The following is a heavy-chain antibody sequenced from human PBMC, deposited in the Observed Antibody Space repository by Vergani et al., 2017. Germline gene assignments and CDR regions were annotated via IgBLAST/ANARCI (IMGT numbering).Heavy chain of an antibody. CDR2: MNPKSGNS. Sequence: QVQLVQSGAEVKKPGALVKVSCWASGYTFIEYDIDWVRQAAGQGLEWMGWMNPKSGNSGFAQKFQGRATMTRDTSISTAYMELNSLTSEDTAVYYCARAPGRRCSGGSCYSSFRWFDPWGQGTLVTVFS. D-gene: IGHD2-15*01. CDR1: GYTFIEYD. CDR3: ARAPGRRCSGGSCYSSFRWFDP. V-gene: IGHV1-8*01. J-gene: IGHJ5*02.